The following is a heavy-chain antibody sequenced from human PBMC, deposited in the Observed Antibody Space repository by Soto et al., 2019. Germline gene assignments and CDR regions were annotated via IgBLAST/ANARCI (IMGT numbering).Heavy chain of an antibody. V-gene: IGHV1-3*01. J-gene: IGHJ4*02. CDR3: ARGITRPTPLDY. CDR1: GYTFTSYA. Sequence: QVQLVQSGAEAKKPGASVKVSCKASGYTFTSYAMHWVRQAPGQSLEWMGWINAGNGNTKYSQKFQGRVTITRDTSASTAYMELSSLRSEDTAVYYCARGITRPTPLDYWGQGTLVTVSS. D-gene: IGHD1-20*01. CDR2: INAGNGNT.